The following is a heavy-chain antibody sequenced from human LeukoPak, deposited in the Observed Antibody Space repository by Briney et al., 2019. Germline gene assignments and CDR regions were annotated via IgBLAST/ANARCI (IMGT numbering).Heavy chain of an antibody. Sequence: SETLSLTCAVYGGSFSGYYWSWIRQPPGKGLEWIGYIYYSGSTNYNPSLKSRVTISVDTSKNQFSLKLSSVTAADTAVYYCARAGYSSGWYNFDYWGQGTLVTVSS. V-gene: IGHV4-59*01. CDR2: IYYSGST. CDR1: GGSFSGYY. D-gene: IGHD6-19*01. J-gene: IGHJ4*02. CDR3: ARAGYSSGWYNFDY.